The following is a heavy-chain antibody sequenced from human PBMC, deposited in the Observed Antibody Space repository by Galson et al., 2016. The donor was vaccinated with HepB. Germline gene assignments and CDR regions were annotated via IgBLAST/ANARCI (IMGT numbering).Heavy chain of an antibody. CDR2: IRNQVDGGTT. Sequence: SLRLSCATSGFSFDYFIMNWVRQAPGQGLEWIGFIRNQVDGGTTEYAASVRGRFTISRDDSKSIAYLHMNSLKTEETAVYYCSKGHYDDSWGQGTPVTVSS. D-gene: IGHD3-22*01. CDR1: GFSFDYFI. V-gene: IGHV3-49*04. J-gene: IGHJ4*02. CDR3: SKGHYDDS.